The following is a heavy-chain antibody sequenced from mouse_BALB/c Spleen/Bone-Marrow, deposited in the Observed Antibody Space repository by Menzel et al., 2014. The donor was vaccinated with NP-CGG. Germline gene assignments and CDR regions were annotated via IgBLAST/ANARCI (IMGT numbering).Heavy chain of an antibody. J-gene: IGHJ3*01. CDR2: INPDSSTI. Sequence: VQLQQSGGGLVQPGGSLKLSCVASGFDFSRYWMSWVRQAPGKGLEWIGEINPDSSTINYAPSLKDKFIISRDNAKNTLYLQMSKVRSEDTALYYCARPGWGNYVFVYWGQGTLVTVST. D-gene: IGHD2-1*01. CDR3: ARPGWGNYVFVY. CDR1: GFDFSRYW. V-gene: IGHV4-1*02.